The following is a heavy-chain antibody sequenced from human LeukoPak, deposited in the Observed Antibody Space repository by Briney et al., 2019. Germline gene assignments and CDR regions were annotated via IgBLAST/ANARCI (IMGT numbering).Heavy chain of an antibody. CDR2: INHSGST. CDR1: GGSFSGYY. J-gene: IGHJ4*02. Sequence: PSETLSLTCAVYGGSFSGYYWSWIRQPPGKGLEWIGEINHSGSTNYNPSLKSRVTISVDTSKNQFSLKLSSVTAADTAVYYCARGDTMIVVVPFDYWGQGTLVTVSS. CDR3: ARGDTMIVVVPFDY. V-gene: IGHV4-34*01. D-gene: IGHD3-22*01.